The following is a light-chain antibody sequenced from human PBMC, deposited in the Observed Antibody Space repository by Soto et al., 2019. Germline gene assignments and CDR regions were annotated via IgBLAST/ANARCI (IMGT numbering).Light chain of an antibody. J-gene: IGLJ2*01. CDR3: GSYTTSSTVV. CDR1: SSDVGSYPY. Sequence: QAVVTQPASVSGSPGQSITISCTGTSSDVGSYPYVSWYQQHPGKAPKLMIYDVNSRPSGISNRFSGSKSGNTASLTISGLQAEDEADYYCGSYTTSSTVVFGGGTKVTVL. CDR2: DVN. V-gene: IGLV2-14*03.